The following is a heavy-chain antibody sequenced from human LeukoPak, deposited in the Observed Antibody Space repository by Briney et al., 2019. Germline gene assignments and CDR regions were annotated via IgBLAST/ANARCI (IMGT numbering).Heavy chain of an antibody. V-gene: IGHV1-2*02. J-gene: IGHJ4*02. CDR1: GYTFTAYY. CDR2: IKPNSGGT. D-gene: IGHD6-19*01. CDR3: ARDRSSASGLAVAGFDF. Sequence: ASVNVSCKASGYTFTAYYMHWVRQAPGQGLEWMGWIKPNSGGTNFAQKLQGRVTMTRDTSISTTYMELSRLKSDNTAVYYCARDRSSASGLAVAGFDFWGQGTLVTVSS.